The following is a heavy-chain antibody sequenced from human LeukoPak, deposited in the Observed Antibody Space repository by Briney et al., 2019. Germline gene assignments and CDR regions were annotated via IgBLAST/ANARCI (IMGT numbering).Heavy chain of an antibody. J-gene: IGHJ4*02. CDR3: TASYTSGFPEIDY. V-gene: IGHV4-59*01. CDR1: GGSISSYY. CDR2: IYYSGST. D-gene: IGHD6-19*01. Sequence: SETLSLTCTVSGGSISSYYWSWIRQPPGKGLEWVGYIYYSGSTNYNPSLKSRGTMSIDTSKNQLSLRLSSVTAADTAFYYCTASYTSGFPEIDYWGQGTLVTVSS.